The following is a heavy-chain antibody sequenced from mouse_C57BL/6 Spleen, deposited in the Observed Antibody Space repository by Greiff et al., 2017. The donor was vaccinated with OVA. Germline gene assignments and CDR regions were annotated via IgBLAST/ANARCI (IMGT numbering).Heavy chain of an antibody. J-gene: IGHJ1*03. CDR1: GYSITSDY. D-gene: IGHD2-2*01. CDR2: ISYSGST. V-gene: IGHV3-8*01. Sequence: ESGPGLAKPSQTLSLTCSVTGYSITSDYWNWLRKFPGNKLEYMGYISYSGSTYYNPSLKSRISITRDTSKNQYYLQLNSVTTEDTATYYCARSTMVTNWYFDVWGTGTTVTVSS. CDR3: ARSTMVTNWYFDV.